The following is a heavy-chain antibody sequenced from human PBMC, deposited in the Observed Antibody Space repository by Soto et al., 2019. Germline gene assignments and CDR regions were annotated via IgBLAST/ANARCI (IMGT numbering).Heavy chain of an antibody. CDR2: IYYSGST. CDR3: ARDSEYYDSSGSPVTFDI. J-gene: IGHJ3*02. V-gene: IGHV4-31*03. Sequence: SETLSLTCTVSGGSISSGGYYWSWIRQHPGKGLEWIGYIYYSGSTYYNPSLKSRVTISVDTSKNQFSLKLSSVTAADTAVYYCARDSEYYDSSGSPVTFDIWGQGTMVTVSS. CDR1: GGSISSGGYY. D-gene: IGHD3-22*01.